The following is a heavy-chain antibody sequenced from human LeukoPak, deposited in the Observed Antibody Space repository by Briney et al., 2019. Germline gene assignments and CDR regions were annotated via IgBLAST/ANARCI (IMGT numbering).Heavy chain of an antibody. D-gene: IGHD3-22*01. V-gene: IGHV3-30*18. CDR3: AKEEYDSSGYRALDY. CDR1: GFTFSSYG. J-gene: IGHJ4*02. Sequence: GGSLRLSCAASGFTFSSYGMHWVRQAPGKGLDWVALISSDGSSKYYADSVKGRFTISRDNSKNTLYLQMNSLRAEDTAVYYCAKEEYDSSGYRALDYWGQGTLVTVSS. CDR2: ISSDGSSK.